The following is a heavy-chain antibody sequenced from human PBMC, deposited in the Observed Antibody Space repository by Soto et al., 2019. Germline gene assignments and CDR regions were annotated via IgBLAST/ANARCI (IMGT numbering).Heavy chain of an antibody. D-gene: IGHD6-6*01. CDR1: GFTFSSYA. V-gene: IGHV3-30-3*01. CDR2: ISYDGSNK. Sequence: QVQLVESGGGVVQPGRSLRLSCAASGFTFSSYAMHWVRQAPGKGLEWVAVISYDGSNKYYADSVKGRFTISSDNSKNTLYLQMNSLRAEDTAVYYCARDKMVYSSSSGSYVWGQGTLVTVSS. J-gene: IGHJ4*02. CDR3: ARDKMVYSSSSGSYV.